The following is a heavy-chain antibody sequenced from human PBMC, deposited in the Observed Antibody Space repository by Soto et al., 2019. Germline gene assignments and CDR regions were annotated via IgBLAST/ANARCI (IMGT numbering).Heavy chain of an antibody. Sequence: GASVKVSCKASGGTFSSYAISWVRQAPGQGLEWMGGIIPIFGTANYAQKFQGRVTITADESTSTAYMELSSLRSEDTAVYYCARDPSVHYYDSSGYDYYYYYGMDVWGQGTTVTAP. CDR3: ARDPSVHYYDSSGYDYYYYYGMDV. D-gene: IGHD3-22*01. CDR1: GGTFSSYA. J-gene: IGHJ6*02. CDR2: IIPIFGTA. V-gene: IGHV1-69*13.